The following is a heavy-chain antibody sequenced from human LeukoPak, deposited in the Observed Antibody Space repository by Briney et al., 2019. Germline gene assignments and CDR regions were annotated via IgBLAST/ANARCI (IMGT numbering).Heavy chain of an antibody. D-gene: IGHD2-2*01. J-gene: IGHJ4*02. CDR3: ATYCSSTSCLLDY. CDR1: GGSISSGDYY. V-gene: IGHV4-30-4*08. Sequence: SETLSLTCTVSGGSISSGDYYWSWIRQPPGTGLEWIGYIYYSGSTYYNPSLKSRVTISVDTSKNQFSLKLSSVTAADTAVYYCATYCSSTSCLLDYWGQGTLVIVSS. CDR2: IYYSGST.